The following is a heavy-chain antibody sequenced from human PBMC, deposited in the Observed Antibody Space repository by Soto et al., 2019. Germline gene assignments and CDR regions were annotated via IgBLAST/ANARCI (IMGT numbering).Heavy chain of an antibody. D-gene: IGHD3-9*01. V-gene: IGHV2-26*04. Sequence: QVTLKESGPVVVKPTETLTLTCTVSGFSLINGRLGVSWIRQSPGKALECLAHIFANDEKSYRTALKNGFTISKDKSRGKVVITMNKTDPVDSATSYCEWAWDYDDSSNFPWVKNFELWGQGTMVTVSS. CDR1: GFSLINGRLG. CDR2: IFANDEK. CDR3: EWAWDYDDSSNFPWVKNFEL. J-gene: IGHJ4*02.